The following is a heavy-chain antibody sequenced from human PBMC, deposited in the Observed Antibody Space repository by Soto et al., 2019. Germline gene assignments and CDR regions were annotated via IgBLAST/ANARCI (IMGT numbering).Heavy chain of an antibody. D-gene: IGHD3-16*01. CDR2: IYYSGTT. Sequence: LSLTCTVSGGSINTGDYYWTWIRQPRGKRLEWIGYIYYSGTTYYNPSLKSRVSLSLDTSKNHFSLRLTSVTAADTAVYDCARGVDFGGFSPCGMDFWGQGTMVTVSS. J-gene: IGHJ6*02. V-gene: IGHV4-30-4*01. CDR3: ARGVDFGGFSPCGMDF. CDR1: GGSINTGDYY.